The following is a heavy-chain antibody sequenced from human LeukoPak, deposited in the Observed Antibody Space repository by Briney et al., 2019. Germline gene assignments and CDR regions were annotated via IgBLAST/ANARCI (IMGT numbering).Heavy chain of an antibody. V-gene: IGHV3-33*01. CDR1: GIPFKKYG. D-gene: IGHD1-26*01. CDR3: VTHYKWDLLVHVFDF. CDR2: IWHDGSPT. Sequence: GRSLRLSCAVSGIPFKKYGMHWVRQAPGKGLEWVATIWHDGSPTMYADSAKGRFTISRDDSKNMLYLQMNSLRAEDTAEYYCVTHYKWDLLVHVFDFWGKGKRVTVSS. J-gene: IGHJ3*01.